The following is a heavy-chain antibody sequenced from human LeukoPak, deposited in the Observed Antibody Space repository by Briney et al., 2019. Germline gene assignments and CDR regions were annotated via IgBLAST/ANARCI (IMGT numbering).Heavy chain of an antibody. CDR1: GYTFTSNY. Sequence: ASLKVSCTAYGYTFTSNYIHWVRQAPGQGLEWMGMIYPRDGSTSYAQKFQGRVTVTRDTSTSTVHMELSGLRSEDAAVYYCARDQEGFDYWGQGTLVTVSS. CDR2: IYPRDGST. V-gene: IGHV1-46*01. CDR3: ARDQEGFDY. J-gene: IGHJ4*02.